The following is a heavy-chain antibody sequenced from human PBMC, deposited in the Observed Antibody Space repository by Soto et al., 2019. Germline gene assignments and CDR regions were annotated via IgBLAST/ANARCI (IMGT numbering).Heavy chain of an antibody. J-gene: IGHJ6*02. CDR2: IIPILGIA. CDR1: GGTFSRYT. D-gene: IGHD1-26*01. Sequence: QVQLVQSGAEVKKPGSSVKVSCKASGGTFSRYTISWVRQAPGQGLEWMGRIIPILGIANYAQKFQGRVTITADKSTSTAYMELSSLRSDDTAVYYCARGRRGMDVWGQGTTVTVSS. CDR3: ARGRRGMDV. V-gene: IGHV1-69*02.